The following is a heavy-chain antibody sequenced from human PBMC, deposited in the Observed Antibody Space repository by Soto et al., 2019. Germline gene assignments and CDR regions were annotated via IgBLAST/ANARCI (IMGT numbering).Heavy chain of an antibody. Sequence: SETLSLTCAVYGGSFSGYYWSWIRQPPGKGLEWIGEINHSGSTNYNPSLKSRVTISVDTSKNQFSLKLSSVTAADTAVYSCARGSSGDFWSGSYAFDIWGQGTMVTVSS. V-gene: IGHV4-34*01. CDR3: ARGSSGDFWSGSYAFDI. J-gene: IGHJ3*02. CDR1: GGSFSGYY. CDR2: INHSGST. D-gene: IGHD3-3*01.